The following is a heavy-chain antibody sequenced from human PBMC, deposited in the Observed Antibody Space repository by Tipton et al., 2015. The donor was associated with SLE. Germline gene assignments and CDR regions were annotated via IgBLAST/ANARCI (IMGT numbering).Heavy chain of an antibody. CDR3: ARHSTREFSDAFDI. CDR1: GASIDSYY. D-gene: IGHD3-10*01. V-gene: IGHV4-59*08. J-gene: IGHJ3*02. CDR2: VFYSGST. Sequence: TLSLTCTVSGASIDSYYWSWIRQPPGKGLEWLGYVFYSGSTNCHPSLKTRVTISIDTSQNQFSLKLSSVTAADTAAFYCARHSTREFSDAFDIWGQGTMVTVSS.